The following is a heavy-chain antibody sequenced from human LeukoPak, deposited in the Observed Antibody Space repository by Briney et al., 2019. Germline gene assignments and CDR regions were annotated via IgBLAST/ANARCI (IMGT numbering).Heavy chain of an antibody. Sequence: PSETLSLTCTVSGGSFSSSSYYWGWIRQPPGKGLEWIGSIYYSGSSYYNPSLKSRVTMSVDTSKEQFSLKLSSVTAAGTAAYFCARLAYSGDYVNYWGQGTLVTVSS. D-gene: IGHD4-17*01. V-gene: IGHV4-39*01. CDR3: ARLAYSGDYVNY. CDR2: IYYSGSS. J-gene: IGHJ4*02. CDR1: GGSFSSSSYY.